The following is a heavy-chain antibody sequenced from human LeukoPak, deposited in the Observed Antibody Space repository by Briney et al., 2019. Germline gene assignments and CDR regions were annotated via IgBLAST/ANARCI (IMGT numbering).Heavy chain of an antibody. J-gene: IGHJ6*03. CDR2: INWNGGST. V-gene: IGHV3-20*04. Sequence: GGSLRLSCAASGFTFDDYGMSWVRQAPAKGLEWVSGINWNGGSTGYADSVKGRFTISRDNAKNSLYLQMNSLRAEDTALYYCARDRSGSYYYYYYYMDVWGKGTTVTVSS. CDR1: GFTFDDYG. D-gene: IGHD1-26*01. CDR3: ARDRSGSYYYYYYYMDV.